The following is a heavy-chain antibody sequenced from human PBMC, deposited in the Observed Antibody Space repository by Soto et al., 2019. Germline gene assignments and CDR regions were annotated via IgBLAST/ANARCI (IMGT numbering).Heavy chain of an antibody. CDR1: GFSFSRYG. J-gene: IGHJ4*02. D-gene: IGHD1-1*01. Sequence: GGFLRLSCEASGFSFSRYGMHWVRQAPGMGLEWVAVISWDGLAQYYADSVKGRFTISRDNSQSTLYLQMNSLRTEDTAIYYCAKETIQVGGPNYFDYWGQGALVTVSS. CDR3: AKETIQVGGPNYFDY. CDR2: ISWDGLAQ. V-gene: IGHV3-30*18.